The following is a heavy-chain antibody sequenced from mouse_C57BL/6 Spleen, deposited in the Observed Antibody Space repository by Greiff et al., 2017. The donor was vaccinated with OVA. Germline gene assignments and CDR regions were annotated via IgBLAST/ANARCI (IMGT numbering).Heavy chain of an antibody. V-gene: IGHV1-39*01. D-gene: IGHD1-1*01. CDR3: AWWVLLRTPFDY. J-gene: IGHJ2*01. CDR1: GYSFTDYN. CDR2: INPNYGST. Sequence: EVQLQQSGPELVKPGASVKISCKASGYSFTDYNMNWVKQSNGKSLEWIGVINPNYGSTSYNQKFKGKATLTVDQSSCTAYMQLNSLTSEDSAVYYCAWWVLLRTPFDYWGQGTTLTVSS.